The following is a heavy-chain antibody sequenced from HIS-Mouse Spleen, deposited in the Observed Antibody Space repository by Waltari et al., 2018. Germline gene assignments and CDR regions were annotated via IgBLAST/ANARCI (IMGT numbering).Heavy chain of an antibody. CDR2: IDLDDDK. CDR1: GFSLSTSGMC. J-gene: IGHJ4*02. Sequence: QVTLRESGPALVKPTQTLTLTCTFSGFSLSTSGMCVSWIRQPPGKALEWLARIDLDDDKDYSTSLKSRLTISKDTSKNQVVLTMTNMDPVDTATYYCARIAEGYSSGWYAFDYWGQGTLVTVSS. CDR3: ARIAEGYSSGWYAFDY. V-gene: IGHV2-70*15. D-gene: IGHD6-19*01.